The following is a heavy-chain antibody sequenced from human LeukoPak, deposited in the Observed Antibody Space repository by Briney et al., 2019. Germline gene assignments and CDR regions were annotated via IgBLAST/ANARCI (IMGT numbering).Heavy chain of an antibody. J-gene: IGHJ6*03. D-gene: IGHD3-3*01. Sequence: PGRSLRLSCAASGFTFDDYAMHWVRQAPGKGLEWVSGISWNSGSIGYADSVKGRFTISRDNAKNSLYLQMNSLRAEDMALYYCAKGATPLRFLEWSPPGDYMDVWGKGTTVTVSS. CDR1: GFTFDDYA. CDR3: AKGATPLRFLEWSPPGDYMDV. V-gene: IGHV3-9*03. CDR2: ISWNSGSI.